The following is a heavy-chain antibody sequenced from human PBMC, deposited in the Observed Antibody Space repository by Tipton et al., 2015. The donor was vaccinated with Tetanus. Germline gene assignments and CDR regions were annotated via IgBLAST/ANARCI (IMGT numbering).Heavy chain of an antibody. D-gene: IGHD2-8*01. Sequence: QLVQSGGEVKKPGESLKISCKGSGYIFNNYWIGWVRQKPGKGLEWMGIIYPGDSDTRYSPSFQGQVTISVEKSINTGYLQWSSLKASDPSMFYCARAHCTDGVCNFDFWGQGALVTVAS. J-gene: IGHJ4*02. CDR3: ARAHCTDGVCNFDF. CDR1: GYIFNNYW. V-gene: IGHV5-51*01. CDR2: IYPGDSDT.